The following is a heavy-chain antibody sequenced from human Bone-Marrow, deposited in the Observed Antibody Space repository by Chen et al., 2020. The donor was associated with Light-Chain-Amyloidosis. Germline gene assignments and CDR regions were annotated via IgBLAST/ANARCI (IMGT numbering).Heavy chain of an antibody. CDR2: IKRMIDGGTT. D-gene: IGHD2-15*01. J-gene: IGHJ3*01. CDR3: TTGDCSGGSCHTFDL. V-gene: IGHV3-15*01. CDR1: GFSFSDVY. Sequence: EVQLVESGGDLVEPGGSLRLSCVVSGFSFSDVYMHWVRQAPGKGLEWVGRIKRMIDGGTTDYAAPVKGRFTISRDDSKKTLYLQMRSLKSEDTAVYYCTTGDCSGGSCHTFDLWGQGTMVAVSS.